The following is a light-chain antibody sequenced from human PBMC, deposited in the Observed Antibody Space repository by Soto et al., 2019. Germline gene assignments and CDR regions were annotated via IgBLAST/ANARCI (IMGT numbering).Light chain of an antibody. CDR1: SSNIDSNS. CDR3: HCYDSSLSGSV. Sequence: QSVLTQPPSASGAPGQRVTISCSGSSSNIDSNSVNWYQHLPGMAPKLLIYGDNNRPSGVPDRFSGSKFGTSASLAITGLQAEDEADYYCHCYDSSLSGSVFGGGTKLTVL. J-gene: IGLJ3*02. CDR2: GDN. V-gene: IGLV1-44*01.